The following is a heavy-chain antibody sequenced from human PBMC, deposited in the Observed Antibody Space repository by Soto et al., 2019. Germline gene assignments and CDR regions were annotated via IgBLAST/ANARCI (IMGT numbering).Heavy chain of an antibody. CDR3: GRGLVVAATNDAFDI. D-gene: IGHD2-15*01. CDR1: GYTFTSYD. J-gene: IGHJ3*02. CDR2: MNPNSGNT. Sequence: ASVKVSCKASGYTFTSYDINWVRQATGQGLEWMGWMNPNSGNTGYAQKFQGRVTMTRNTSISTAYMELSSLRSEDTAVYYCGRGLVVAATNDAFDIWGQGTMVTVSS. V-gene: IGHV1-8*01.